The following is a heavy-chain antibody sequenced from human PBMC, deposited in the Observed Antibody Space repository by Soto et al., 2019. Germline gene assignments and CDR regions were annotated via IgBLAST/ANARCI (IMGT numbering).Heavy chain of an antibody. CDR3: SGGVGDAV. CDR2: TNQDGSEK. V-gene: IGHV3-7*04. Sequence: EEQLVESGGGLVQPGGSLRLSCAVSGFTFRRDWMNWVRQAPGKGLEWVAHTNQDGSEKDYVDSVKGRFTIFRDNAKNSWYLQMNSLRAEDTAVYYCSGGVGDAVWGQGTLVTVSS. CDR1: GFTFRRDW. J-gene: IGHJ4*02. D-gene: IGHD1-26*01.